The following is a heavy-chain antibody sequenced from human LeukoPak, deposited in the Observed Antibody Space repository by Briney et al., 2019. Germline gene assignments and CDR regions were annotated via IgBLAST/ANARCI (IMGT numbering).Heavy chain of an antibody. CDR1: GYTFTNFD. D-gene: IGHD2-8*01. Sequence: ASMKVSCKASGYTFTNFDINWVRQATGQGLEWMGWMNPNTGNAGYAQKFQDRVTITWDASITTAYMDLSSLRSEDTAVYYCARVVYSNSYDYWGQGALVTVSS. CDR3: ARVVYSNSYDY. V-gene: IGHV1-8*03. CDR2: MNPNTGNA. J-gene: IGHJ4*02.